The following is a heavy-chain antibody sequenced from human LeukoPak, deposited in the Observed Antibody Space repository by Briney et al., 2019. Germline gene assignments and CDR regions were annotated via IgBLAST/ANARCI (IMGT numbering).Heavy chain of an antibody. J-gene: IGHJ3*02. CDR2: ISSSSSYI. CDR1: GFTFSSYS. Sequence: GGSLRLSCAASGFTFSSYSMNWVLQAPGKGLEWVSSISSSSSYIYYGDSVKGRFTISRDNAKNSLYLQMNSLRAEDTAVYYCARDSPGSAFDIWGQGTMVTVSS. D-gene: IGHD2-15*01. V-gene: IGHV3-21*01. CDR3: ARDSPGSAFDI.